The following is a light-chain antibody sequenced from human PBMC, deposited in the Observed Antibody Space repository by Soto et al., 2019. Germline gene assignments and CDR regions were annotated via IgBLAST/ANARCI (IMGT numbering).Light chain of an antibody. Sequence: QSALTQPASVSGSPGQSITVSCTGTASDIGSYDYVSWYQHHPGKAPKLLIYEVTNRPSGVSNRFSGSKSDYTASLTISGLQAEDEGHYYCASYTGSTTRWVFGGRTKLTVL. J-gene: IGLJ3*02. CDR1: ASDIGSYDY. CDR3: ASYTGSTTRWV. V-gene: IGLV2-14*01. CDR2: EVT.